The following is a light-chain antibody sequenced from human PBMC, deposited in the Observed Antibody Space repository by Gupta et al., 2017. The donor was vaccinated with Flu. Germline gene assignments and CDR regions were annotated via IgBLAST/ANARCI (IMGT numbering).Light chain of an antibody. CDR3: SSYACSNNYV. CDR1: SSDVGAYNY. V-gene: IGLV2-8*01. CDR2: EVN. Sequence: TSSDVGAYNYVAWYQQRQGKAPQLIIYEVNKRPSGVPARFSGSKSGNTASLAVSGLQAEDEADYYCSSYACSNNYVFGTGTKVTVL. J-gene: IGLJ1*01.